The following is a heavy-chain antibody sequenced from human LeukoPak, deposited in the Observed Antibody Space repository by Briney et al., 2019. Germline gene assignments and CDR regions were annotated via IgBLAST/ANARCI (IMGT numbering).Heavy chain of an antibody. J-gene: IGHJ4*02. D-gene: IGHD3-10*01. V-gene: IGHV4-39*07. CDR2: IYYSGST. Sequence: SETLSLTCTVSGGSISSSSYYWGWIRQPPGKGLEWIGSIYYSGSTYYNPSLKSRVTISVDTSKNQFSLKLSSVTAADTAVYYCARAPYYYGSGSHLDYWGQGTLVTVSS. CDR1: GGSISSSSYY. CDR3: ARAPYYYGSGSHLDY.